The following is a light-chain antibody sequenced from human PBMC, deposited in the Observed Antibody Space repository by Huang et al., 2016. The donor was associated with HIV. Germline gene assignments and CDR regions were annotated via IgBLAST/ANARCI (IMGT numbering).Light chain of an antibody. V-gene: IGKV1-39*01. CDR3: QQSYLTPNT. J-gene: IGKJ2*01. CDR1: QNIYTY. Sequence: DIQMTQSPSSLSTSVGDRVTITCRASQNIYTYLNWYQQKPGKAPNLLSYATSGLQSGGPSRFSGRGSGTDFTLTIDSLQPEDSATYYCQQSYLTPNTFGQGTKLEIK. CDR2: ATS.